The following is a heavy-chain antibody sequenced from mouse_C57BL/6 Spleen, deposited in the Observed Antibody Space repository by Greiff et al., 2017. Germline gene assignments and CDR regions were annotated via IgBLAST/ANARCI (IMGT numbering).Heavy chain of an antibody. V-gene: IGHV1-39*01. Sequence: EVQLQQSGPELVKPGASVKISCKASGYSFTDYNMNWVKQSNGNSLEWIGVINPYYGTTSYNQKLKGKATLTVDQSPITAYMQLNSLPSEDSAVYYCAIWGAQATWFAYWGQGTLVTVSA. CDR1: GYSFTDYN. J-gene: IGHJ3*01. CDR2: INPYYGTT. CDR3: AIWGAQATWFAY. D-gene: IGHD3-2*02.